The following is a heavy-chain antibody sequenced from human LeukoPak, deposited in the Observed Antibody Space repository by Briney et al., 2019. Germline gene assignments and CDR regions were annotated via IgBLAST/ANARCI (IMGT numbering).Heavy chain of an antibody. V-gene: IGHV1-8*03. CDR3: ARVPSGYDFHFDY. CDR2: MNPNSGNT. CDR1: GYTFTSYD. D-gene: IGHD5-12*01. J-gene: IGHJ4*02. Sequence: ASVKVSCKASGYTFTSYDINWVRQATGQGLEWMGWMNPNSGNTGYAQKFQGRVTITRNTSISTAYMELSNLRSEDTAVYYCARVPSGYDFHFDYWGQGTLVTVSS.